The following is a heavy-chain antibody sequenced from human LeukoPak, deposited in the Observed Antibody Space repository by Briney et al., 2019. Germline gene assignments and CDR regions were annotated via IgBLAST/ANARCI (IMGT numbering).Heavy chain of an antibody. Sequence: GGSLRLSCAASGFTFSSYGVHWVRQAPGKGLEWVAVIWYDGSNKYYADSVKGRFTISRDNSKNTLYLQMNSLRAEDTAVYYCARDRGRDGYSNWGQGTLVTVSS. CDR1: GFTFSSYG. CDR2: IWYDGSNK. CDR3: ARDRGRDGYSN. V-gene: IGHV3-33*01. J-gene: IGHJ4*02. D-gene: IGHD5-24*01.